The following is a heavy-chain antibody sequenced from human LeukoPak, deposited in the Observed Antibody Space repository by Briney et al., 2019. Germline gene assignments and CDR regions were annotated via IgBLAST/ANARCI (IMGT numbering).Heavy chain of an antibody. V-gene: IGHV3-20*04. J-gene: IGHJ4*02. CDR3: ARSRGYCSGGSCYDFDY. CDR2: INWNGGST. Sequence: GGSLRLSCAASGFTFDDCGMSWVRQAPGKGLEWVSGINWNGGSTGYADSVKGRFTISRDNAKNSLYLQMNSLRAEDTALYYCARSRGYCSGGSCYDFDYWGQGTLVTVSS. D-gene: IGHD2-15*01. CDR1: GFTFDDCG.